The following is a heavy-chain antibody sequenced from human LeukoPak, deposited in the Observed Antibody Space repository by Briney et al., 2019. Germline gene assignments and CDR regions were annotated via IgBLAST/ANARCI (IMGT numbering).Heavy chain of an antibody. J-gene: IGHJ4*02. CDR2: ISGGGSST. Sequence: GGSLRLSCAASGFTFSTYGMHWVRQAPGKGLEWISTISGGGSSTYYADSVKGRFTISRDNSKNTLYLQMNSLRAGDTAVYYCAKRESSGKYFDYWGQGTLVTVSS. V-gene: IGHV3-23*01. CDR1: GFTFSTYG. D-gene: IGHD6-19*01. CDR3: AKRESSGKYFDY.